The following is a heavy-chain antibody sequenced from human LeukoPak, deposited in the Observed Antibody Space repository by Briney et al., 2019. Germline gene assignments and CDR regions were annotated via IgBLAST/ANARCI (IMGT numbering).Heavy chain of an antibody. J-gene: IGHJ5*02. V-gene: IGHV4-61*02. CDR3: AREINSPTTVTTETQFDP. CDR2: IYTSGST. CDR1: GGSISSGSYY. D-gene: IGHD4-17*01. Sequence: PSETLSLTCAVSGGSISSGSYYWSWIRQPAGKGLEWIGRIYTSGSTNYNPSLKSRVTISVDTSKNQFSLKLTSVTAADTAVYYCAREINSPTTVTTETQFDPWGQGTLVTVSS.